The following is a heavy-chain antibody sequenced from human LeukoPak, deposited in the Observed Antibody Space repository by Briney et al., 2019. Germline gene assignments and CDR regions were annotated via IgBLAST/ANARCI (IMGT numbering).Heavy chain of an antibody. CDR3: AELGITMIGGV. CDR1: GFTFSSYG. J-gene: IGHJ6*04. Sequence: GGSLRLSCAASGFTFSSYGMTWVRQAPGKGLGWVSYISSSGSTIYYADSVKGRFTISRDNAKNSLYLQMNSLRAEDTAVYYCAELGITMIGGVWGKGTTVTISS. V-gene: IGHV3-48*04. CDR2: ISSSGSTI. D-gene: IGHD3-10*02.